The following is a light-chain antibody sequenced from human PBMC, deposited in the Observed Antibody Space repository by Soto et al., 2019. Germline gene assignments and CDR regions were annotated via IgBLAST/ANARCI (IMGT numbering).Light chain of an antibody. CDR2: KDS. J-gene: IGLJ1*01. Sequence: SSELTQPPSVSVSPGQTARITCSGDALPKQFAYWYQQKPGQAPVLVIYKDSERPSGIPERFSGSRSGTTVTLTISGVQAEDEADYYCQSADSSGTDVFGSGTKLTVL. V-gene: IGLV3-25*03. CDR3: QSADSSGTDV. CDR1: ALPKQF.